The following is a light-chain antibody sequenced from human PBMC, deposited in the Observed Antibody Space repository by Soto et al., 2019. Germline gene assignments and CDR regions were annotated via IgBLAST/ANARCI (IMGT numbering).Light chain of an antibody. CDR1: QNIGNW. J-gene: IGKJ3*01. Sequence: DIQMTQSPSTLWASVGDRVTITCRASQNIGNWLAWYQQKPGKAPKLLIYQASSLESEVPSRFSGSGSGTEFTLTISSLQPDDFATYYCQHCDTSSTFGPGTKVDIK. CDR3: QHCDTSST. V-gene: IGKV1-5*03. CDR2: QAS.